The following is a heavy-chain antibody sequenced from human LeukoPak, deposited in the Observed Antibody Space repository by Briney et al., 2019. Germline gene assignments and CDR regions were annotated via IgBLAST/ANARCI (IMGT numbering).Heavy chain of an antibody. CDR2: IVHSGST. Sequence: PSETLSLTCAVYGGSFSDFYWSWIRQPPGKGLEWIGEIVHSGSTNYNPSLKDRVSTSVDTSKNQFSLRLSSVTAADTAVYFCAGLIPEADYTRYYYYYGMDLWGQGTTVTVSS. CDR3: AGLIPEADYTRYYYYYGMDL. CDR1: GGSFSDFY. D-gene: IGHD4-11*01. J-gene: IGHJ6*02. V-gene: IGHV4-34*12.